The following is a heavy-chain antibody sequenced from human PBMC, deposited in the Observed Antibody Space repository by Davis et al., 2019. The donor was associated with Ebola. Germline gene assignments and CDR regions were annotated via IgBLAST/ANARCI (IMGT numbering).Heavy chain of an antibody. Sequence: SETLSLTCAVYGGSFSGYYWSWIRQPPGKGLEWIGEINHSGSTNYSPSFQGHVTISADKSISTAYLQWSSLKASDTAMYYCARVGSTMVLRMDVWGQGTTVTVSS. CDR1: GGSFSGYY. CDR2: INHSGST. J-gene: IGHJ6*02. CDR3: ARVGSTMVLRMDV. D-gene: IGHD4/OR15-4a*01. V-gene: IGHV4-34*01.